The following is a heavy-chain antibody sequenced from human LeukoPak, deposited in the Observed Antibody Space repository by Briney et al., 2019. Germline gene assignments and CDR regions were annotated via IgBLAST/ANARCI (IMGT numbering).Heavy chain of an antibody. CDR1: GFTFSSYA. Sequence: PGGSLRLSCAASGFTFSSYAMSWVRQASGKGLEWVSAISGSGGSTYYADSVKGRFTISRDNSKSTLYLHMNSLRAEDTAVYYCARGVQLWSWGQGTLVTVSS. D-gene: IGHD5-18*01. CDR2: ISGSGGST. J-gene: IGHJ5*02. CDR3: ARGVQLWS. V-gene: IGHV3-23*01.